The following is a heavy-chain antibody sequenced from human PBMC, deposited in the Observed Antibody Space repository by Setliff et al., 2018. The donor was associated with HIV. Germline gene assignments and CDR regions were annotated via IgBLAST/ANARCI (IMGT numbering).Heavy chain of an antibody. CDR3: ARESACSSTSCPKVLDY. CDR1: GYTFTSKH. Sequence: GASVKVSCKASGYTFTSKHINWVRQATGQGLEWLGWMDPSSAATGYAQKFQGRVTITTDESTNTGYMELSSLRSEDTAVYYCARESACSSTSCPKVLDYWGQGTLVTVSS. CDR2: MDPSSAAT. J-gene: IGHJ4*02. D-gene: IGHD2-2*01. V-gene: IGHV1-8*01.